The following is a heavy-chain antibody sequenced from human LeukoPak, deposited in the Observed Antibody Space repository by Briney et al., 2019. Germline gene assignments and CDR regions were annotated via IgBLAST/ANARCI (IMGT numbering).Heavy chain of an antibody. D-gene: IGHD3-22*01. CDR3: ARDYYYDSSGNPPAPDY. Sequence: PGGSLRLSCAASGFTFSDHYMSWIRQAPGKGLEWVSYISSSGSTIYYADSVKGRFTISRDNAKNSLYQQMNSLRAEDTAVYYCARDYYYDSSGNPPAPDYWGQGTLVTVSS. J-gene: IGHJ4*02. V-gene: IGHV3-11*01. CDR2: ISSSGSTI. CDR1: GFTFSDHY.